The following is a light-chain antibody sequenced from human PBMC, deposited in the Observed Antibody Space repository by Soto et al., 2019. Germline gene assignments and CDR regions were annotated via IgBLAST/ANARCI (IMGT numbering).Light chain of an antibody. V-gene: IGKV3-20*01. J-gene: IGKJ2*01. CDR2: GAS. CDR3: QYYGASPLYT. CDR1: QRVTSVH. Sequence: EMVLTQSPGTLSLSPGKRATLSCRASQRVTSVHLAWYQQRPGQALRLLIYGASNRATGVTERFTGSASGTDFNLTISRLGPEDSATYYCQYYGASPLYTFGRGTKLEIE.